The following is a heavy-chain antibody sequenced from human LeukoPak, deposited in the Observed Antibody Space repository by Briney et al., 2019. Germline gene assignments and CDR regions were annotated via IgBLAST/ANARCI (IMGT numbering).Heavy chain of an antibody. V-gene: IGHV4-59*01. CDR1: GGSISSYY. CDR2: TYYSGST. J-gene: IGHJ6*02. CDR3: ARGRYDILTGYHYYYGMDV. Sequence: SETLSLTCTVSGGSISSYYWSWIRQPPGKGLEWIGYTYYSGSTNYNPSLKSRVTISVDTSKNQFSLKLSSVTAADTAVYYCARGRYDILTGYHYYYGMDVWGQGTTVTVSS. D-gene: IGHD3-9*01.